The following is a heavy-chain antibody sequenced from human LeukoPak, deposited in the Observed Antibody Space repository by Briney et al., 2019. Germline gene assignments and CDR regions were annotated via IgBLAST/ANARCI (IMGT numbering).Heavy chain of an antibody. D-gene: IGHD3-22*01. J-gene: IGHJ6*03. V-gene: IGHV4-61*02. CDR2: ISSSGST. Sequence: SETLSLTCTVSGDSISSGDYYWSWIRQPAGKGQEWIGRISSSGSTNYNPSLKSRVTISVDTSKNQFSLKLSSVTAADTAVYYCARTRYDYYDSSGEVSYYMDVWGKGTTVTISS. CDR3: ARTRYDYYDSSGEVSYYMDV. CDR1: GDSISSGDYY.